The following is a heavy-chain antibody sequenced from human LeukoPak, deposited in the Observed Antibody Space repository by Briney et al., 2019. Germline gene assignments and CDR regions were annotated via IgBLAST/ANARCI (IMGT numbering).Heavy chain of an antibody. J-gene: IGHJ4*02. CDR1: GGSFSGYY. CDR2: INHSGST. CDR3: ARSPGLDSNYFHYYLDY. V-gene: IGHV4-34*01. D-gene: IGHD4-11*01. Sequence: SETLSLTCAVYGGSFSGYYWSWIRQPPGKGLEWIGEINHSGSTNYNPSLKSRVTISVDTSKNQFSLKLSSVTAADTAVYYCARSPGLDSNYFHYYLDYWGQGTLVTVSS.